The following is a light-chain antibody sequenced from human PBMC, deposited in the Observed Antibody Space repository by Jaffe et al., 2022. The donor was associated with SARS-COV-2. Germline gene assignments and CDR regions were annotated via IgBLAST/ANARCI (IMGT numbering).Light chain of an antibody. CDR2: VGTGGIVG. J-gene: IGLJ2*01. CDR1: SGYSNYK. CDR3: GADHGSGSNFVVV. V-gene: IGLV9-49*01. Sequence: QPVVTQPPSASASLGASVTLTCTLSSGYSNYKVDWYQQRPGKGPRFVMRVGTGGIVGSKGDGIPDRFSVLGSGLNRSLTIKNIQEEDESDYYCGADHGSGSNFVVVFGGGTKVTVL.